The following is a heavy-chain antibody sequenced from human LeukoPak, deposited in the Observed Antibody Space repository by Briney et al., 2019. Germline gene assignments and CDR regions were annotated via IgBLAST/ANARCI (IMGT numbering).Heavy chain of an antibody. J-gene: IGHJ4*02. V-gene: IGHV3-53*01. CDR1: GFTFSNYA. Sequence: GGSLRLSCAASGFTFSNYALSRVRQVPGKGLEWVSVMYAGGSTYYADSVKGRFTISRDSSKNTLYLQMNSLRVEDTAMYYCARSGSGWFDYWGQGTLVTVSS. CDR2: MYAGGST. D-gene: IGHD6-19*01. CDR3: ARSGSGWFDY.